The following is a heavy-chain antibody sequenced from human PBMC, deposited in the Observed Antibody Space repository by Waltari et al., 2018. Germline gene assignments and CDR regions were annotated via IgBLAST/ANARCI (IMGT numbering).Heavy chain of an antibody. D-gene: IGHD5-12*01. CDR2: TRNKVNSYTT. J-gene: IGHJ4*02. CDR3: AREAATIQTYFDY. Sequence: EVQLVESGGGLVQPGGSLRLSCAASGFSFSDHYLDWVRQAPGKGLEWVGRTRNKVNSYTTEYAASVKGRFTISRDDSKNSLHLQMNSLKTEDTAVYYCAREAATIQTYFDYWGQGTLVTVSS. V-gene: IGHV3-72*01. CDR1: GFSFSDHY.